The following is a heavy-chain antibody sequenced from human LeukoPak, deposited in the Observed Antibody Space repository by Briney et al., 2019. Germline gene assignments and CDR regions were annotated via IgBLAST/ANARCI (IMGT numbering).Heavy chain of an antibody. D-gene: IGHD2-2*01. CDR2: IIPIFGIA. Sequence: SVKVSCKASGGTFSSYAISWVRQAPGQGLEWMGRIIPIFGIANYAQKFQGRVTITADKSTSTAYMELSSLRSEDTAVYYCAKSQRNDQQVVQRIDYWGQGTLVTVSS. CDR3: AKSQRNDQQVVQRIDY. CDR1: GGTFSSYA. J-gene: IGHJ4*02. V-gene: IGHV1-69*04.